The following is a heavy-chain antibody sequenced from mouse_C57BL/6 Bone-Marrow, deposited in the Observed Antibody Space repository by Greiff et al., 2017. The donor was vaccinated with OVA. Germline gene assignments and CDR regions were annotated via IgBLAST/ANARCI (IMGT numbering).Heavy chain of an antibody. CDR1: GYTFTSYW. D-gene: IGHD1-1*01. V-gene: IGHV1-64*01. CDR2: IHPNSGST. CDR3: TSPTTVVAPG. Sequence: QVQLQQPGAELVKPGASVKLSCKASGYTFTSYWMHWVKQRPGQGLEWIGMIHPNSGSTNYNEKFKSKATLTVDKSSSTAYMQLSSLTSEDSAVYYCTSPTTVVAPGWGQGTTLTVSS. J-gene: IGHJ2*01.